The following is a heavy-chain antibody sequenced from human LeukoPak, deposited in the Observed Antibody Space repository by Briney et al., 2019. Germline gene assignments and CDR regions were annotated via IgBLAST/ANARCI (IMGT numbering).Heavy chain of an antibody. CDR1: GGSISSYY. CDR3: ARTIGELRLGELSTWGVFDY. CDR2: IFTSEIT. Sequence: SETLSLTCTVSGGSISSYYWSWIRQPAGKGLEWIGRIFTSEITNYNTSLKSRVSMSLDTSKNQFSLKLSSVTAADTAVYYCARTIGELRLGELSTWGVFDYWGQGTLVTVSS. D-gene: IGHD3-16*02. J-gene: IGHJ4*02. V-gene: IGHV4-4*07.